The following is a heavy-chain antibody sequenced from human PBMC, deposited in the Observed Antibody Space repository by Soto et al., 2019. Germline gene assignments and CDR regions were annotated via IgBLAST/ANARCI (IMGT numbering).Heavy chain of an antibody. CDR3: ARGTSALEFDY. D-gene: IGHD1-1*01. CDR2: IYYSGST. J-gene: IGHJ4*02. CDR1: GGSISSYY. Sequence: QVQLQESGPGLVKPSETLSLTCTVSGGSISSYYWSWIRQPPGKGLEWIGFIYYSGSTNYNPSLKRRVTIAVDTSKNQFSLKVSSVTAADTAVYYCARGTSALEFDYWGQGTLFTVSS. V-gene: IGHV4-59*08.